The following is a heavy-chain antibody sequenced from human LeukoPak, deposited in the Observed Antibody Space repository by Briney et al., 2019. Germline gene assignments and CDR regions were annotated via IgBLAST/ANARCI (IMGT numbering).Heavy chain of an antibody. V-gene: IGHV4-34*01. D-gene: IGHD3-3*01. CDR1: GGSFSGYC. Sequence: SETLSLTCAVYGGSFSGYCWSWIRQPPGKGLEWIGEIKHSGSTNYNPSLKSRVTISVDTSKNQFSLKLSSVTAADTAVYYCARRAQTYYDFWSGYSHMDVWGKGTTVTVSS. J-gene: IGHJ6*03. CDR2: IKHSGST. CDR3: ARRAQTYYDFWSGYSHMDV.